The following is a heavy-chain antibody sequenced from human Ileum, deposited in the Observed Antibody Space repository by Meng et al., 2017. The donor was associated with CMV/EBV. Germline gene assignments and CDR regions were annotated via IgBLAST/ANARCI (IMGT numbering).Heavy chain of an antibody. J-gene: IGHJ4*02. CDR3: ARHYVGWSYYVDH. V-gene: IGHV4-59*01. CDR2: LLYTGTT. Sequence: SETLSLTCTVSGGSINTYYWSWFRQPPGKELEWIGHLLYTGTTTYNPSLQSRVTISVDTSKNQYSLNLNSVTAADTAVYYCARHYVGWSYYVDHWGPGTLVTVSS. CDR1: GGSINTYY. D-gene: IGHD6-19*01.